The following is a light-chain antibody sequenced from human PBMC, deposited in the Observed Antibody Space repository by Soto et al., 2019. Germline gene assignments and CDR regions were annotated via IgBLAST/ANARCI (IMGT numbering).Light chain of an antibody. J-gene: IGKJ4*01. CDR1: QSVTNS. V-gene: IGKV3-11*01. CDR2: DAS. Sequence: EIVLTQSPATLSLSPGERATLSCRASQSVTNSLAWYQQKPGQAPRLLVYDASNRATGIPTRFSGSGSGTDFTLTISNLEPEDFAVYYCQQRSNWPPLTFGGGTKVEIK. CDR3: QQRSNWPPLT.